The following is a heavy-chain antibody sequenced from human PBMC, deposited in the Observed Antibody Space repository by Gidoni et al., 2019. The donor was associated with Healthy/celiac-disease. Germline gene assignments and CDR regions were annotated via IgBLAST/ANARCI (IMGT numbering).Heavy chain of an antibody. D-gene: IGHD2-2*01. CDR1: GGSISSGAYY. Sequence: QVQLQESGPGLVKPSQTLSLTCTVSGGSISSGAYYWSWIRQPPGKGLEWIGYIYDSGSTYYNPSLKSRVTISVDTSKNQFSLKLSSVTAADTAVYYCARSCSSTSCYPYYYYGMDVWGQGTTVTVSS. J-gene: IGHJ6*02. CDR3: ARSCSSTSCYPYYYYGMDV. CDR2: IYDSGST. V-gene: IGHV4-30-4*01.